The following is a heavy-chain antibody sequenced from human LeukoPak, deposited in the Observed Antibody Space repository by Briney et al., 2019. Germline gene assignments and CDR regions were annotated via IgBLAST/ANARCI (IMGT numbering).Heavy chain of an antibody. CDR2: ISYDGSNK. V-gene: IGHV3-30-3*01. J-gene: IGHJ5*02. Sequence: PGRSLRLSCAASGFTFSSYAMHWVRQAPGKGLEWVAVISYDGSNKYYADSVKGRFTISRDNSKNTLYLQMNSLRAEDTAVYYCARVPRWIQLWTTPLFDPWGQGTLVTVSS. CDR3: ARVPRWIQLWTTPLFDP. D-gene: IGHD5-18*01. CDR1: GFTFSSYA.